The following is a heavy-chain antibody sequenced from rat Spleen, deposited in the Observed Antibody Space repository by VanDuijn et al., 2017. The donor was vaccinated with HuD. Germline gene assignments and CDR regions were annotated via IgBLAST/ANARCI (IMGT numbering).Heavy chain of an antibody. D-gene: IGHD1-3*01. CDR3: GRLWVLDA. J-gene: IGHJ4*01. V-gene: IGHV5S23*01. Sequence: EVQLVESGGGLVQPGRSLKLSCVASGFTFSDYYMAWVRQAPTKGLEWVASISYDGANTYYPDSVKGRFTISRDNAKNTQYLQMDSLRSEDTATYYCGRLWVLDAWGQGASVTVSS. CDR2: ISYDGANT. CDR1: GFTFSDYY.